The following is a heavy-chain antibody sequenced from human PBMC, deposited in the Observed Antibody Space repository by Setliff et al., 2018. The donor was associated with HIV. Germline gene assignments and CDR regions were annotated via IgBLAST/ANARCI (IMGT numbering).Heavy chain of an antibody. CDR2: IDHTGST. CDR3: ASGRNYGSPYFYYMDV. CDR1: GGSFSGYY. D-gene: IGHD3-10*01. V-gene: IGHV4-34*01. Sequence: SETLSLTCAVYGGSFSGYYWSWIRQPPGKGLEWLGEIDHTGSTNYNLSLKSRITMSADPSKNQFSLKVRSVIAADMALYYCASGRNYGSPYFYYMDVWATGTTVTVSS. J-gene: IGHJ6*03.